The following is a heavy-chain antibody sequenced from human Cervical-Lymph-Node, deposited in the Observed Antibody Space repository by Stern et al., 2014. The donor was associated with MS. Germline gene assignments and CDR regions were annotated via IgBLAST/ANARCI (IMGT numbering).Heavy chain of an antibody. Sequence: QMQLVHSGAEVKKPGASVNVSCKTSGYTFTYYAISWIRQAPGQGLEWVGWISPYNGNTNFVQKLPGRVAMTTDTSTSTAYMELRSLRSDDTAVYYCARDDDYTRRAIDYWGQGTLVTVSS. CDR1: GYTFTYYA. D-gene: IGHD4-11*01. CDR2: ISPYNGNT. CDR3: ARDDDYTRRAIDY. V-gene: IGHV1-18*01. J-gene: IGHJ4*02.